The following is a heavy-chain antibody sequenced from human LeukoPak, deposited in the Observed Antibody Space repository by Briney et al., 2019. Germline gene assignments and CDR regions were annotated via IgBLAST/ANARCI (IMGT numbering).Heavy chain of an antibody. CDR2: IYYSGST. V-gene: IGHV4-39*01. CDR1: GGSISSSSYY. CDR3: ARTSRRGSGSYYFDY. D-gene: IGHD3-10*01. J-gene: IGHJ4*02. Sequence: PSETLSLTCTVSGGSISSSSYYWGRIRQPPGKRLEWIGSIYYSGSTYYNPSLKSRVTISVDTSKNQFSLKLSSVTAADTAVYYCARTSRRGSGSYYFDYWGQGTLVTVSS.